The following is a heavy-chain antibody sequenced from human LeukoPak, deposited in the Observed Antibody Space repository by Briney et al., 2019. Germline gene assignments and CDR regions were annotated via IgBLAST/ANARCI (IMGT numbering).Heavy chain of an antibody. CDR1: GGSFSGYY. Sequence: SETLSLTCAVYGGSFSGYYWSWIRQPPGKGLEWIGEINHSGSTNYNPSLKSRVTISVDTSKNQFSLKLSSVTAADTAVYYCARHMGRDWFDHWGQGTPVTVSS. CDR3: ARHMGRDWFDH. D-gene: IGHD3-10*01. V-gene: IGHV4-34*01. CDR2: INHSGST. J-gene: IGHJ5*02.